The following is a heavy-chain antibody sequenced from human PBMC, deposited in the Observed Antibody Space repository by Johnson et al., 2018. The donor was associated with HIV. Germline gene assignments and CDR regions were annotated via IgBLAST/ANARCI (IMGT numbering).Heavy chain of an antibody. D-gene: IGHD5-24*01. CDR3: AIDTREWQLRGWEDFDI. CDR2: IWSDGSNK. J-gene: IGHJ3*02. CDR1: GFTFGHYA. Sequence: QEQLVESGGGAVLPERSLRLSCAASGFTFGHYAMHWVRQHPGEGLEWVAVIWSDGSNKYYAASVKGRFTVSRDNSKNTLYLQMSNLRADDTAVYYCAIDTREWQLRGWEDFDIWGQGTVVTVSS. V-gene: IGHV3-33*03.